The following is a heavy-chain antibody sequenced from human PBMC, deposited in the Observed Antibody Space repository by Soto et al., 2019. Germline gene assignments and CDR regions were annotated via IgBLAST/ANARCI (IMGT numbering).Heavy chain of an antibody. J-gene: IGHJ4*02. Sequence: QVQLVQSGAEVKKPGASVKVSCKASGYTFTSYGISWVRQAPGQGLEWMGWISNYNGDTNYAQKLQDRVTMTTDTSTSTAYMELRSLKSDDSAVYYCTRGGQLFAGNYFDYWGQGTLVTVSS. D-gene: IGHD3-10*02. V-gene: IGHV1-18*01. CDR1: GYTFTSYG. CDR2: ISNYNGDT. CDR3: TRGGQLFAGNYFDY.